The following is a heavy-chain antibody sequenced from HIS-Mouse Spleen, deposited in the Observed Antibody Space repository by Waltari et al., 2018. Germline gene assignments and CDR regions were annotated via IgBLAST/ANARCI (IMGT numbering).Heavy chain of an antibody. Sequence: QVQLVQSGAEVKKPGASVKVSCKASGYTFTSYDINWVRQATGQGLEWMGWMNPNSGNTGYAQKFQGRVTMTRNTSISTAYMELSSLRSEDTAVYYCARGPNSSGWYYYYYGMDVWGQGTTVTVSS. D-gene: IGHD6-19*01. CDR1: GYTFTSYD. CDR3: ARGPNSSGWYYYYYGMDV. CDR2: MNPNSGNT. J-gene: IGHJ6*02. V-gene: IGHV1-8*01.